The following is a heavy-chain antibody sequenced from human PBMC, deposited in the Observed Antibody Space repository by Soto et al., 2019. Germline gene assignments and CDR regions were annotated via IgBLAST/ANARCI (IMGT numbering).Heavy chain of an antibody. CDR2: ISGSGGST. CDR1: GFTFSSYA. J-gene: IGHJ4*02. V-gene: IGHV3-23*01. Sequence: GGSLRLSCAASGFTFSSYAMSWVRQAPGKGLEWVSAISGSGGSTYYADSVKGRFTISRDNSKNTLYLQMNSLRAEDTAVYYCAKDLRSVDYYGSGSTDYWGQGTLVTVSS. CDR3: AKDLRSVDYYGSGSTDY. D-gene: IGHD3-10*01.